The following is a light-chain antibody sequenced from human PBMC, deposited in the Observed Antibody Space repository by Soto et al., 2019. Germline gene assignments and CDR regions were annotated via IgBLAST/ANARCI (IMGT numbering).Light chain of an antibody. J-gene: IGKJ1*01. CDR2: GAS. Sequence: IVFTQSPAALSLSPGERATLSCRASQSVSSYLAWYQQKPGQAPRLLIYGASSRATGIPDRFSGSGSGTDFTLTISRLEPEDFGVYYCQQYGRSPWTFGQGTKVDIK. CDR3: QQYGRSPWT. CDR1: QSVSSY. V-gene: IGKV3-20*01.